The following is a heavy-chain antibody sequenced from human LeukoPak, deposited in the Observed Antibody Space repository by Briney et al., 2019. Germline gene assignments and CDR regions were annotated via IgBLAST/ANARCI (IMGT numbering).Heavy chain of an antibody. Sequence: SETLSLTCSVSGGSISSSTYYWDWIRQPPGKGLERIGSINKSGTTYYSPSHKSRVTISVDTSKNQFSLKLNSVTAADTAVYYCARRGIAGGISLGAFDIWGQGTMVTVSS. V-gene: IGHV4-39*01. CDR1: GGSISSSTYY. CDR2: INKSGTT. J-gene: IGHJ3*02. CDR3: ARRGIAGGISLGAFDI. D-gene: IGHD1-26*01.